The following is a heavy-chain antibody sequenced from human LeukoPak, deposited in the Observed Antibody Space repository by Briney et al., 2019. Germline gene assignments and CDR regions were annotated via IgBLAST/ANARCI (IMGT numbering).Heavy chain of an antibody. D-gene: IGHD3-22*01. CDR1: GFTFSSYA. CDR3: ARVYDYYDSSGIDY. J-gene: IGHJ4*02. V-gene: IGHV3-30-3*01. CDR2: ISYDGSNK. Sequence: GGSLRLSCAASGFTFSSYAMHWVRQAPGKGLEWVAVISYDGSNKYYADSVKGRFTISRDNSKNTLYLQMNSLRAEDTAVYYCARVYDYYDSSGIDYWGQGTLVTVSS.